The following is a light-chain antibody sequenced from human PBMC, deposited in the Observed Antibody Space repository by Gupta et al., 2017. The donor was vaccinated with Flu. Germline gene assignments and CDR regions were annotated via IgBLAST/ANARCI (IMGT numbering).Light chain of an antibody. V-gene: IGLV1-47*01. Sequence: RITISCSGSSSKSGSNYLYWEQHRPGTAPRLLIYSNDQRPSGIPDRFSGSKSGTSGSLAISGLRAEDEADYFCAARDDNLDGWVFGGGTKLTVL. J-gene: IGLJ3*02. CDR3: AARDDNLDGWV. CDR1: SSKSGSNY. CDR2: SND.